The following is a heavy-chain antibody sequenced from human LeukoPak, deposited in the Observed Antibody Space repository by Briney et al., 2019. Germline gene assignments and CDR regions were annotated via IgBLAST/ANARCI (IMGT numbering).Heavy chain of an antibody. D-gene: IGHD1-26*01. J-gene: IGHJ4*02. CDR3: ARVGAWDLQRVFDY. Sequence: GGSLRLSYAASGFRFGDYWMTWARHVPGKGLEWVANIKQDGAEKHYAESVEGRFIISRDNAKNSLYLEMDSLKVEDTAVYYCARVGAWDLQRVFDYWGQGTLVTVSS. CDR1: GFRFGDYW. V-gene: IGHV3-7*01. CDR2: IKQDGAEK.